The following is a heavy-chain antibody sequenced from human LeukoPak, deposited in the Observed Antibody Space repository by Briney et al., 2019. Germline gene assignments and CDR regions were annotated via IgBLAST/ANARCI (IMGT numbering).Heavy chain of an antibody. V-gene: IGHV3-23*01. Sequence: PGGSLRLSCAASGFTFSSYAMSWVRQAPGKGLEWVSSISDSGGSTDYADSVKGRFTISRDNSKNTLYLQMNSLRVEDTAVYYCAKDPRGYSGWGQGTMVTVSS. CDR2: ISDSGGST. CDR3: AKDPRGYSG. J-gene: IGHJ3*01. D-gene: IGHD5-12*01. CDR1: GFTFSSYA.